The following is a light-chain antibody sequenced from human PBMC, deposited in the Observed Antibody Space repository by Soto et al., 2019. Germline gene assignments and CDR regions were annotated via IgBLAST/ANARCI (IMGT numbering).Light chain of an antibody. CDR3: GTWDSSLSADVV. V-gene: IGLV1-51*02. CDR2: ENN. Sequence: QSVLTQPPSVSAAPGQKDTISCSGSSSNIGNNYVSWYQQLPGTAPKLLIYENNKRPSGIPDRFSGSKSGTSATLGITGLQTGDEADYYCGTWDSSLSADVVFGGGTKLTVL. J-gene: IGLJ2*01. CDR1: SSNIGNNY.